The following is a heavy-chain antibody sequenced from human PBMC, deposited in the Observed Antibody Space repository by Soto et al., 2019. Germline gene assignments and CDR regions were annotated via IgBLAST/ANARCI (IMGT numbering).Heavy chain of an antibody. V-gene: IGHV1-8*02. D-gene: IGHD4-17*01. CDR1: GYTFTTYV. Sequence: ASLKVSCTPSGYTFTTYVIYWVRQATGQGLEWMGWMNPNSGNTGYAQKFQGRVTMTRNTSISTAYMELSSLRSEDTAVYYCARTLYGDNVDYWGQGTLVTVSS. CDR3: ARTLYGDNVDY. J-gene: IGHJ4*02. CDR2: MNPNSGNT.